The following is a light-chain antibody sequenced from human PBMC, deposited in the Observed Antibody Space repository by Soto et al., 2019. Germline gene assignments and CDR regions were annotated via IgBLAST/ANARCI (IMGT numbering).Light chain of an antibody. CDR1: SSDVGGYNS. CDR2: EVN. CDR3: SSYGGSNNLV. J-gene: IGLJ2*01. V-gene: IGLV2-8*01. Sequence: QSAPTQPPSASGSPGQSVTISCTGTSSDVGGYNSVSWYQQHPGKAPKLMIYEVNKRPSGVPDRFSGSKSGNTASLTVSGLQVEDEADYYCSSYGGSNNLVFGGGTKLTVL.